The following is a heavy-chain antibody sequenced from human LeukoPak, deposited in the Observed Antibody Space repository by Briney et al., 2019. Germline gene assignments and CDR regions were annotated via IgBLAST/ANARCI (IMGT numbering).Heavy chain of an antibody. D-gene: IGHD3-16*01. J-gene: IGHJ3*01. CDR1: GFSLSNHW. CDR2: IDPDGSVA. CDR3: ARELGRGESAFDV. V-gene: IGHV3-74*01. Sequence: AGGSLRLSCEASGFSLSNHWMHWVRQAPGKGLVWVAHIDPDGSVANYGDSVKGRFTISRDNAKNTLYLQMDSLRAEDTAVYYCARELGRGESAFDVWGQGTMVTVSS.